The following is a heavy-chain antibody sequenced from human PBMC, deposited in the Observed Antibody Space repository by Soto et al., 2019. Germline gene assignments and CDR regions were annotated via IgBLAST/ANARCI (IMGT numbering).Heavy chain of an antibody. Sequence: QVQLQQWGAGLLKPSETPSLTCAVYGGSFSGYYWSWIRQPPGKGLEWIGEINHSGSTNYNPSLKSRVTISVDTSKNQFSLKLSSVTAADTAVYYCARGLSVGWFDPWGQGTLVTVSS. CDR2: INHSGST. CDR1: GGSFSGYY. V-gene: IGHV4-34*01. CDR3: ARGLSVGWFDP. J-gene: IGHJ5*02.